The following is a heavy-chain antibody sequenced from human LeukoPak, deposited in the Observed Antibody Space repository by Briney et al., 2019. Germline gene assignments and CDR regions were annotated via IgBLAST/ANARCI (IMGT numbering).Heavy chain of an antibody. Sequence: PGGSLRLSCTVSGFTVSSNSMSWVRQAPGKGLEWVSVLYLGGNTYYTDSVKGRFTISRDNSKNTLYLQMNSLRAEDTAVYYCAKGRGWEASYYYYYMDVWGKGTTVTISS. CDR1: GFTVSSNS. V-gene: IGHV3-53*05. CDR2: LYLGGNT. CDR3: AKGRGWEASYYYYYMDV. D-gene: IGHD1-26*01. J-gene: IGHJ6*03.